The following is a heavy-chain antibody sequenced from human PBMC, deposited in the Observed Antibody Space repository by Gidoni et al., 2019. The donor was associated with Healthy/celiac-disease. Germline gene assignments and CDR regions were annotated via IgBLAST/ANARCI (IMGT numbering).Heavy chain of an antibody. CDR2: IYYSGST. CDR1: CCSISSYY. CDR3: ARGKAYDSSGYYT. Sequence: QVQLQESGPGLVKPSETLSLTCTVSCCSISSYYWSWIRQPPGKGLEWIGYIYYSGSTNYNPSLKSRVTISVDTSKNQFSLKLSSVTAADTAVYYCARGKAYDSSGYYTWGQGTLVTVSS. V-gene: IGHV4-59*01. D-gene: IGHD3-22*01. J-gene: IGHJ5*02.